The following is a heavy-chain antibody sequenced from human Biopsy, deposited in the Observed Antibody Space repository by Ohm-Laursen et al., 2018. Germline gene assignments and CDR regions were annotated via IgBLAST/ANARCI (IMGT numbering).Heavy chain of an antibody. CDR1: GVSTSSYF. J-gene: IGHJ4*02. CDR3: AAYYYDSSGYFYAFHY. Sequence: SETLSLTCTVSGVSTSSYFWSWIRQPLGKGLEWIGYVSYSGNTKYNPSLKSRVIISADPSKNQFSLKLSSVTAADTAMYYCAAYYYDSSGYFYAFHYWGQGTLVTVSS. D-gene: IGHD3-22*01. V-gene: IGHV4-59*08. CDR2: VSYSGNT.